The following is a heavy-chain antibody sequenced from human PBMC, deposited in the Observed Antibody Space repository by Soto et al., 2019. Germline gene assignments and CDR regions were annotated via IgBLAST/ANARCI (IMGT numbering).Heavy chain of an antibody. CDR2: IIPIFGTA. CDR1: GGTFSSYA. J-gene: IGHJ6*02. Sequence: SVKVSCKASGGTFSSYAISWVRQAPGQGLEWMGGIIPIFGTANYAQKFQGRVTITADKSTSTAYMELSSLRSEDTAVYYCARGAHYDRPLYYYYYGMDVWGQGTTVTVSS. D-gene: IGHD3-22*01. V-gene: IGHV1-69*06. CDR3: ARGAHYDRPLYYYYYGMDV.